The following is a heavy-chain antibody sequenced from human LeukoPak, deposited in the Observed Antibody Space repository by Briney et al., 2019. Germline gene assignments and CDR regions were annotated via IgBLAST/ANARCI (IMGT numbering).Heavy chain of an antibody. V-gene: IGHV3-30-3*01. CDR1: GFTFSSYA. CDR3: ARDRVSGFLDY. D-gene: IGHD5-12*01. Sequence: PGGSLRLSCAASGFTFSSYAMHWVRQAPGKGQEWVAVISYDGSNKYYADSVKGRFTISRDNSKNTLYLQMNSLRAEDTAVYYCARDRVSGFLDYWGQGTLVTVSS. J-gene: IGHJ4*02. CDR2: ISYDGSNK.